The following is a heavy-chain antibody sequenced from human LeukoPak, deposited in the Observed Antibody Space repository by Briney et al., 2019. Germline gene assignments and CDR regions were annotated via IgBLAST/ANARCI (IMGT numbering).Heavy chain of an antibody. Sequence: SQTLSLTCPISGDSVSSNSAAWNWIRQSPSRGLEWLGRTYYRSKWYNDYAVSVKSRITINPDTSKNQFSLQLNSVTPEDTAVYYCARSAKVRGGAHWFDPWGQGTLVTVSS. CDR2: TYYRSKWYN. CDR1: GDSVSSNSAA. D-gene: IGHD3-10*01. J-gene: IGHJ5*02. CDR3: ARSAKVRGGAHWFDP. V-gene: IGHV6-1*01.